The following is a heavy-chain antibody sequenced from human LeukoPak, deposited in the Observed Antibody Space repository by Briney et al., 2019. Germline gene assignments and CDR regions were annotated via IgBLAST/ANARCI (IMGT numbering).Heavy chain of an antibody. CDR3: ARDQSLVAYSNTWFDY. D-gene: IGHD6-13*01. Sequence: ASVKVSCKASGYAFTNYGISWVRQAPGQGLEWMGWISAYNGNTDYAQNLQGRVTITTDTLTSTAYMELRSLRSDDTAVYYCARDQSLVAYSNTWFDYWGQGTPVTVSS. V-gene: IGHV1-18*01. J-gene: IGHJ4*02. CDR2: ISAYNGNT. CDR1: GYAFTNYG.